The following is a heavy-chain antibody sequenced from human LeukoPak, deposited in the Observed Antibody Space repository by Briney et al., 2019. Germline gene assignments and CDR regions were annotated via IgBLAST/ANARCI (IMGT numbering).Heavy chain of an antibody. CDR1: GYTFFGYY. CDR2: INPNSGGT. D-gene: IGHD2-15*01. V-gene: IGHV1-2*02. CDR3: ARPFVYCSGGSCPFDY. Sequence: GASVKVSCKASGYTFFGYYIHWLRQAAGQGVEWRGWINPNSGGTNYAQKFQGRVTMTRDTSISTAYMELSRLRSDDTAVYYCARPFVYCSGGSCPFDYWGQGTLVTVSS. J-gene: IGHJ4*02.